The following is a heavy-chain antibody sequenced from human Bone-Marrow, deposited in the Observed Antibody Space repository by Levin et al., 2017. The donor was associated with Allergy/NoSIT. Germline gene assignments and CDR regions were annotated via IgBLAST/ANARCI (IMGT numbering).Heavy chain of an antibody. CDR1: GFTFTDAW. CDR2: IKSNADGGTT. CDR3: TTSATRPMVVASTSY. J-gene: IGHJ4*02. V-gene: IGHV3-15*07. Sequence: GESLKISCAASGFTFTDAWMNWVRQAPGQGLEWVGRIKSNADGGTTDYGPAVKGRFIISRDDSQNTLWLQMSYLKVEDTAFYYRTTSATRPMVVASTSYWGRGTLVTVSS. D-gene: IGHD2-15*01.